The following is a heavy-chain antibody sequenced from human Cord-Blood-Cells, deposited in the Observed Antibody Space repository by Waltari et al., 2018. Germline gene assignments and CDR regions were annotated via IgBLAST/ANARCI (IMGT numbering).Heavy chain of an antibody. Sequence: QVQLQESGPGLVKPSVTLSLTCTVPGGSISSYSWSWTRQPPGKGLEWIGYIYYSGSTNYNPSLKSRVTISVDTSKNQFSLKLSSVTAADTAVYYCARLSSSLPMDVWGKGTTVTVSS. D-gene: IGHD6-13*01. V-gene: IGHV4-59*01. CDR2: IYYSGST. CDR3: ARLSSSLPMDV. J-gene: IGHJ6*03. CDR1: GGSISSYS.